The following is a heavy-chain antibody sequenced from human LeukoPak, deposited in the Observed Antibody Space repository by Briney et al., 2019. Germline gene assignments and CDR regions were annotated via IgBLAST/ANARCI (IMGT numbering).Heavy chain of an antibody. Sequence: PGRSLRLSCAASGFTFSSYAMHWVRQAPGKGLEWVGFIRSNTYGGTAEYAASVKGRFTISRDDSKSIAYLQMNSLKTEDTAVYYCTKGDYHAYWGQGTLATVSS. CDR1: GFTFSSYA. CDR3: TKGDYHAY. CDR2: IRSNTYGGTA. V-gene: IGHV3-49*04. J-gene: IGHJ4*02.